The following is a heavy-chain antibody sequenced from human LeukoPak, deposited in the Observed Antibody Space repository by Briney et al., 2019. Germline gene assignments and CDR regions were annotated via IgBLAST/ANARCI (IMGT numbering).Heavy chain of an antibody. CDR2: IYYSGST. Sequence: PSETLSLTCTVSGGSISSGDYYWSWIRQPPGKGLEWIGYIYYSGSTNYNPSLKSRVTISVDTSKNQFSLKLSSVTAADTAVYYCARDDPPDAFDIWGQGTMVTVSS. CDR1: GGSISSGDYY. CDR3: ARDDPPDAFDI. J-gene: IGHJ3*02. V-gene: IGHV4-61*08.